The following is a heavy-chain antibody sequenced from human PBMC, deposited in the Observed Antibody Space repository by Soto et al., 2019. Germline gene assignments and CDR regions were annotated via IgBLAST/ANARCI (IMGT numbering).Heavy chain of an antibody. V-gene: IGHV3-30-3*01. Sequence: QVHLVESGGGVVQPGRSLRLSCAASGLTFSNYAMHWVRQAPGKGLEWVAFISYDGTNRCYPDSVKGRFTISRDNSKNTLYLQMNSLKTEDTAVYYCATDSSSTVTTGGGGSAKDYWGQGTLVIVSS. CDR3: ATDSSSTVTTGGGGSAKDY. CDR2: ISYDGTNR. J-gene: IGHJ4*02. D-gene: IGHD4-17*01. CDR1: GLTFSNYA.